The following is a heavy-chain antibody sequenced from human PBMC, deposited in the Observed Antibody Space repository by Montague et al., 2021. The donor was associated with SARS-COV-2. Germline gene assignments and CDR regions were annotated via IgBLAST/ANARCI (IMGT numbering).Heavy chain of an antibody. CDR2: IYYSGPI. Sequence: TLSLTCTLSGASISTGAYYWSWIRQHPEKGLEWIGYIYYSGPIYYNPSLKSRVTISLDTSNNHSSLKLSSVTAADTAVYYCATASGSGSLGFHYWGQGALVLVSS. V-gene: IGHV4-31*03. D-gene: IGHD3-10*01. CDR3: ATASGSGSLGFHY. J-gene: IGHJ4*02. CDR1: GASISTGAYY.